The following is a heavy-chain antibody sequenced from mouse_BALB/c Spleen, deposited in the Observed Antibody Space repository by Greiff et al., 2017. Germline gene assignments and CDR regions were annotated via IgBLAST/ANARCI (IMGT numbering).Heavy chain of an antibody. CDR2: ISSGGST. V-gene: IGHV5-6-5*01. CDR3: ARAPGGYYWYFDV. Sequence: EVMLVESGGGLVKPGGSLKLSCAASGFTFSSYAMSWVRQTPEKRLEWVASISSGGSTYYPDSVKGRFTISRDNARNILYLQMSSLRSEDTAMYYCARAPGGYYWYFDVWGAGTTVTVSS. CDR1: GFTFSSYA. D-gene: IGHD2-2*01. J-gene: IGHJ1*01.